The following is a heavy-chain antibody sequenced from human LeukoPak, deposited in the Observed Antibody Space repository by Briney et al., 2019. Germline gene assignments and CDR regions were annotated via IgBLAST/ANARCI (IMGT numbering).Heavy chain of an antibody. J-gene: IGHJ4*02. CDR1: GDSLSRYY. CDR2: IYYTGST. D-gene: IGHD3-22*01. Sequence: PSETLSLTCTVSGDSLSRYYWSWIRQPPGKGLEWIGYIYYTGSTNYNPSLKSRVTISVDTSKNQFSLKLSSVTAADTAVYYCARGLRDSSGYYEYYFDYWGQGTLVTASS. CDR3: ARGLRDSSGYYEYYFDY. V-gene: IGHV4-59*01.